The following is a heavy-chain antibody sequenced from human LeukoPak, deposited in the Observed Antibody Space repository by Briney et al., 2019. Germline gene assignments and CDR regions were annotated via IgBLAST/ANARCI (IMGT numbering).Heavy chain of an antibody. CDR2: INPSGGST. D-gene: IGHD6-19*01. V-gene: IGHV1-46*01. CDR1: VYTFTIYY. Sequence: ASLRVSSTVSVYTFTIYYMHWVRQAPGQGVGRMGVINPSGGSTSYAQKFQGRVTMTRDTSTSTVYMELSSLRSGDTAVYYCASAYTGYSSGWYVYFRYWGQGTLVTVSS. J-gene: IGHJ4*02. CDR3: ASAYTGYSSGWYVYFRY.